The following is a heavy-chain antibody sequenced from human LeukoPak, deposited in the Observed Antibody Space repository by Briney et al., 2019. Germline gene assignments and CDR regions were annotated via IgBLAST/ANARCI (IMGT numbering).Heavy chain of an antibody. J-gene: IGHJ5*02. CDR1: GYTLTALS. CDR3: ATGGSRIVVVPAAMGT. CDR2: FDPEDGET. D-gene: IGHD2-2*01. Sequence: ASVKVSCKVSGYTLTALSMHWVRQAPGKGLEWMGGFDPEDGETIYAQKFQGRVTMTEDTSTDTAYMELSSLRSEDTAVYYCATGGSRIVVVPAAMGTWGQGTLVTVSS. V-gene: IGHV1-24*01.